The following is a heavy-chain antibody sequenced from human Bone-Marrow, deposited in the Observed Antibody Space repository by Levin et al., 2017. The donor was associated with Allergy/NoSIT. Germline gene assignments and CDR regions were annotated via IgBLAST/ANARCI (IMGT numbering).Heavy chain of an antibody. CDR3: ARPYSNGWYNAFDL. CDR2: IWPGDSET. D-gene: IGHD6-19*01. CDR1: GYSFSSYW. Sequence: KVSCQGSGYSFSSYWVGWVRQLPGKGLEWMGSIWPGDSETRYSQSFQGQVTMSVDKSLRTAYLQWSSLKTSDTAMYYCARPYSNGWYNAFDLWGQGPMVSVSS. J-gene: IGHJ3*01. V-gene: IGHV5-51*01.